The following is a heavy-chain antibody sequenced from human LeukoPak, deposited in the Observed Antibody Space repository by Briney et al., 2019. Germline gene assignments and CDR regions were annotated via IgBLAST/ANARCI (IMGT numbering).Heavy chain of an antibody. CDR1: GFTFSSFG. J-gene: IGHJ4*02. V-gene: IGHV3-30*02. CDR3: VRDGAHWDLDY. Sequence: GGSLRLSCEASGFTFSSFGMHWIRQAPGKGLEWVAFIQSDGGNEYYADSVKGRFTISRDNSKNTVHLQMNSLRAEDTAMYYCVRDGAHWDLDYWGQGTLVTVSS. D-gene: IGHD7-27*01. CDR2: IQSDGGNE.